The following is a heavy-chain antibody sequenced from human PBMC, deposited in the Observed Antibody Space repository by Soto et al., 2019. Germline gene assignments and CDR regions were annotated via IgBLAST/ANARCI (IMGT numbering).Heavy chain of an antibody. D-gene: IGHD3-10*01. J-gene: IGHJ6*02. CDR2: IYPGDSDT. CDR3: ASAADYYGSGSYSTYYYYYGMDV. CDR1: GYSFTSYW. V-gene: IGHV5-51*01. Sequence: GESLKISCKGSGYSFTSYWIGWVRQMPGKGLEWMGIIYPGDSDTRYSPSFQGQVTISADKSISTAYLQWSSLKASDTAMYYCASAADYYGSGSYSTYYYYYGMDVWGQGTTVTVSS.